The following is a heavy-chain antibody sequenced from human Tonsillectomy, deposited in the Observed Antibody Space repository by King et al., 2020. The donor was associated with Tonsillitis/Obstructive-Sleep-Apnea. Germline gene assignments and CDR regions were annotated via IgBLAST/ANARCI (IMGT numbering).Heavy chain of an antibody. CDR3: ARLGGDSSCYYYFDY. CDR2: IIPILGIA. J-gene: IGHJ4*02. D-gene: IGHD3-22*01. Sequence: QLVQSGAEVKKPGSSVKVSCKASGGTFSSYAISWVRQAPGQGLEWMGGIIPILGIANYAQKFQGRVTITADKSTSTAYMELSSLGSEDTAVYYCARLGGDSSCYYYFDYWGQGPLVTVSP. V-gene: IGHV1-69*10. CDR1: GGTFSSYA.